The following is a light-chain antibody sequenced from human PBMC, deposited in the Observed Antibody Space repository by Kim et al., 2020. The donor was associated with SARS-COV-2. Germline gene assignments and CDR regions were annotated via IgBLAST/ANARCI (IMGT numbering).Light chain of an antibody. CDR2: GEN. CDR3: NSRDSSGLHVV. CDR1: SLRDYY. Sequence: ALGQTVRMTCQGDSLRDYYASWYLQKPGQAPVLVIYGENNRPSGIPDRFSGSSSGNTASLTITGAQAEDEADYYCNSRDSSGLHVVFGGGTQLTVL. J-gene: IGLJ3*02. V-gene: IGLV3-19*01.